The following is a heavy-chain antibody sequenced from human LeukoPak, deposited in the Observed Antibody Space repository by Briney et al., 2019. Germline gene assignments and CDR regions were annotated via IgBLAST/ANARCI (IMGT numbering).Heavy chain of an antibody. CDR3: ARASLNGSGSPYYFDS. V-gene: IGHV3-74*01. Sequence: PGGSLRLSCAASGFTFGTHWMHWVRQAPGKGLMWVSRVTGDGRATTYADSVKGRFTISRDNAKNTLYLQMSSLRAEDTAVYFCARASLNGSGSPYYFDSWGQGTLVIVSS. CDR2: VTGDGRAT. D-gene: IGHD3-10*01. J-gene: IGHJ4*02. CDR1: GFTFGTHW.